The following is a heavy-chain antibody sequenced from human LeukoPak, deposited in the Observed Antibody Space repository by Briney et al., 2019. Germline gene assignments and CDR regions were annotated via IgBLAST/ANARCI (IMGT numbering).Heavy chain of an antibody. D-gene: IGHD3-10*01. J-gene: IGHJ5*02. V-gene: IGHV3-48*01. CDR1: GFTFSSYS. Sequence: TGGSLRLSCAASGFTFSSYSMNWVRQAPGKGLEWVSYISSSSNTIYYADSVKGRFTISRDNAKNSLYLQMNSLRAEDTAVYYCARDWMVRGVITNWFDPWGQGTLVTVSS. CDR2: ISSSSNTI. CDR3: ARDWMVRGVITNWFDP.